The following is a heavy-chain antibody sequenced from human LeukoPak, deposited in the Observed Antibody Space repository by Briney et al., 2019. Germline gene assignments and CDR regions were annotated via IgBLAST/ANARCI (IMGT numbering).Heavy chain of an antibody. D-gene: IGHD6-19*01. CDR1: GGSISFSTYF. CDR2: IYYSGST. J-gene: IGHJ4*02. V-gene: IGHV4-39*07. Sequence: PSETLSLTCTVSGGSISFSTYFWGWIRQSPGRGLEWIGSIYYSGSTYYNPSLTSRVTISVDTSKNQFSLKLTSVTAADTAVYYCARLKGYSSGWYPSYYFDYWGQGTLVTVSS. CDR3: ARLKGYSSGWYPSYYFDY.